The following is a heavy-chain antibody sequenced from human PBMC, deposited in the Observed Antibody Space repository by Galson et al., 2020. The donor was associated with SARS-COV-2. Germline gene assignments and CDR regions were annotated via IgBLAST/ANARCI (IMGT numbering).Heavy chain of an antibody. V-gene: IGHV4-34*01. D-gene: IGHD3-10*01. J-gene: IGHJ6*02. Sequence: SQTLSLTCAVYGGSFSGYYWSWIRQPPGKGLEWIGEINHSGSTNYNPSLKSRVTISVDTTKNQFSLKLSSVTAADTAVYYCARGPESEFYYYYYGMDVWGQGTTVTVSS. CDR1: GGSFSGYY. CDR2: INHSGST. CDR3: ARGPESEFYYYYYGMDV.